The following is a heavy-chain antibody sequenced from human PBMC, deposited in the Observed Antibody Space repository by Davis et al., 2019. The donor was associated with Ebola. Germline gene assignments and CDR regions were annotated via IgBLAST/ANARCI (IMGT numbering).Heavy chain of an antibody. CDR3: ARVSFQAFDM. CDR1: GDTFTSHY. Sequence: ASVKVSCKASGDTFTSHYIHWVRQAPGQGLEWMGIINPRDGSTLYAQNLQGRVTMTRDTSTSTVYLDLSSLRAEDTAVYYCARVSFQAFDMWGQGTMVTVSS. D-gene: IGHD3-10*01. CDR2: INPRDGST. J-gene: IGHJ3*02. V-gene: IGHV1-46*04.